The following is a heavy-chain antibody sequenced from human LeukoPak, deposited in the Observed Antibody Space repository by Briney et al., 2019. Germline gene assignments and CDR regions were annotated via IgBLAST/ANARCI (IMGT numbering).Heavy chain of an antibody. J-gene: IGHJ3*02. CDR1: GGSISTYY. CDR2: IYYSGST. V-gene: IGHV4-59*08. D-gene: IGHD5-18*01. CDR3: ARQPAYSYAIDAFDI. Sequence: SETLSLTCTVSGGSISTYYWNWIRQPPGKGLEWIGYIYYSGSTNYNPSLKSRVAISVDTSKNQSSLKLSSVTAADTAVFYCARQPAYSYAIDAFDIWGQGTMVTVSS.